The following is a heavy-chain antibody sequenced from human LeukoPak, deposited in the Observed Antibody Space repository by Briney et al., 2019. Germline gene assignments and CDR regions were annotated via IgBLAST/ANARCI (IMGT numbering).Heavy chain of an antibody. Sequence: GGSLRLSCAASGFTFSSYWMSWVRQAPGKGLEWVANIKQDGSEKYYVDSVKGRFTISRDNAKNSLYLQMNSLRAEDTAVYYCATAGSGYEDGFDYWGQGTLVTVSS. D-gene: IGHD5-12*01. V-gene: IGHV3-7*01. CDR3: ATAGSGYEDGFDY. CDR1: GFTFSSYW. CDR2: IKQDGSEK. J-gene: IGHJ4*02.